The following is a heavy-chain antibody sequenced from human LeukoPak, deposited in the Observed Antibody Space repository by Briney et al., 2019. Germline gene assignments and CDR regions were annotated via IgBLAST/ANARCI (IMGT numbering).Heavy chain of an antibody. CDR1: GGSISSGSYY. CDR2: IYTSGST. V-gene: IGHV4-61*02. J-gene: IGHJ4*02. CDR3: AISGGLGSPDYCFDY. D-gene: IGHD4-17*01. Sequence: SETLSLTCTVSGGSISSGSYYWSWIRQPAGKGLEWIGRIYTSGSTNYNPSLKSRVTISVDTSKNQFSLKLSSVTAADTAVYYCAISGGLGSPDYCFDYWGQGTLVTVSS.